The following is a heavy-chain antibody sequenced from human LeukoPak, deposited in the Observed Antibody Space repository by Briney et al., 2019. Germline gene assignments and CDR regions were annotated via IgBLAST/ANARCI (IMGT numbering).Heavy chain of an antibody. J-gene: IGHJ6*03. CDR1: GFTISSYS. D-gene: IGHD2-15*01. Sequence: GGSLRLSCAASGFTISSYSMNWVRQAPGKGLEWVPSISSSSSYIYYADSVKGRSTISRDNAKNSLCLQMNSLRAEDTAVYYCARGGRHYYYYYYMDVWGKGPRSPSP. CDR3: ARGGRHYYYYYYMDV. CDR2: ISSSSSYI. V-gene: IGHV3-21*01.